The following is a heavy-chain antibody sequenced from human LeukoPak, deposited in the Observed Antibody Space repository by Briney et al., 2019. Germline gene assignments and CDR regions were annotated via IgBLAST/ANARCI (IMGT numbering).Heavy chain of an antibody. V-gene: IGHV3-11*01. CDR1: GFTFSDYY. Sequence: GGSLRLSCAASGFTFSDYYMSWIRQAPGKGLEWVSYISSSGSTIYYADSVKGRFTISRDNAKNPLYLQMNSLRAEDTAVYYCARDGYSSGEGFWYFDYWGQGTLVTVSS. CDR3: ARDGYSSGEGFWYFDY. CDR2: ISSSGSTI. D-gene: IGHD6-19*01. J-gene: IGHJ4*02.